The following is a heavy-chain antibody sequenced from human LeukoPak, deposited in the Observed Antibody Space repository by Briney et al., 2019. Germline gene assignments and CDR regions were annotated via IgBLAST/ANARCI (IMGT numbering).Heavy chain of an antibody. Sequence: GGSLRLSCAASGFTFSSYAMSWVRQAPGKGLEWVSAISGSGGSTYYADSVKGRFTISRDNSKNTLYLQMNSLRAEDTAVYYCAKDEGTYYDFWSPFDYWGQGTLVTVSS. CDR2: ISGSGGST. J-gene: IGHJ4*02. V-gene: IGHV3-23*01. D-gene: IGHD3-3*01. CDR3: AKDEGTYYDFWSPFDY. CDR1: GFTFSSYA.